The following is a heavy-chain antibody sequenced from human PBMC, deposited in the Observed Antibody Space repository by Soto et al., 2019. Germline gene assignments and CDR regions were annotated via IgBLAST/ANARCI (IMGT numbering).Heavy chain of an antibody. CDR1: GYSFTSYW. CDR2: IDPSDSYT. Sequence: GESLKISCKGSGYSFTSYWISWVRQMPGKGLEWMGRIDPSDSYTNYSPSFQGHVTISADKSISTAYLQWSSLKASDTAMYYCARDTDYYGSGSYYGPWDDYWGQGTLVTVSS. J-gene: IGHJ4*02. D-gene: IGHD3-10*01. V-gene: IGHV5-10-1*01. CDR3: ARDTDYYGSGSYYGPWDDY.